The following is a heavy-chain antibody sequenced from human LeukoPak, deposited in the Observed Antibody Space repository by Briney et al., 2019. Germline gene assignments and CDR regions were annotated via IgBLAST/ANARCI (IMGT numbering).Heavy chain of an antibody. J-gene: IGHJ4*02. Sequence: PGGTLRLSCAASGFTFSSYGMSWVRQAPGKGLEWVSAISGSGGSTYYADSVKGRFTISRDNSKNTLYLQMNSLRAEDTAVYYCARGQGGFDYWGQGTLVTVSS. V-gene: IGHV3-23*01. CDR1: GFTFSSYG. D-gene: IGHD3-10*01. CDR2: ISGSGGST. CDR3: ARGQGGFDY.